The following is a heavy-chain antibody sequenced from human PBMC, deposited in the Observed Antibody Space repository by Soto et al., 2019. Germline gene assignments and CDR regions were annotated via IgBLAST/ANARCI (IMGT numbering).Heavy chain of an antibody. CDR2: IYHSGST. Sequence: SETLSLTCAVSGDSISSSNWWSWVRQPPGKGLEWIGEIYHSGSTNYNPSLKSQVTISVDKSNSQFSLRLSSVTAADPAVYYCARGRDGYNFDYWGQGMLVTVSS. V-gene: IGHV4-4*02. D-gene: IGHD5-12*01. CDR3: ARGRDGYNFDY. J-gene: IGHJ4*02. CDR1: GDSISSSNW.